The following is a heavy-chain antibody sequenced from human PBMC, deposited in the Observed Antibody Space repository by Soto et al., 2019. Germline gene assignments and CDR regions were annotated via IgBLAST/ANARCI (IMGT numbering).Heavy chain of an antibody. CDR2: ISSTSFTI. CDR3: ARDRCYNGTCYSASDF. Sequence: EVRLMESGGGLVQPGGSLRLSCAASGFSFSTYNMDWVRQAPGKGPEWIAYISSTSFTIYYADSVNGRFTISRDNARNSLYLEMKSLRDKDTAVYYCARDRCYNGTCYSASDFWGQGTLVTVSS. J-gene: IGHJ4*02. V-gene: IGHV3-48*02. D-gene: IGHD1-26*01. CDR1: GFSFSTYN.